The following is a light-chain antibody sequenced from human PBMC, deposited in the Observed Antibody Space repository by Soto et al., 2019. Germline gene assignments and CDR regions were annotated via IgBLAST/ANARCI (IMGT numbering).Light chain of an antibody. CDR2: DAS. CDR1: QSVSSY. J-gene: IGKJ4*01. CDR3: QQRSNWLT. V-gene: IGKV3-11*01. Sequence: EIVLTQSPATLSLSPGERATLSCRASQSVSSYLSSYQQKPGQAPRLLIYDASNRSTGIPARFSGSGSGTDFIPTISSLEPEDFAVYYCQQRSNWLTFGGGTKVEIK.